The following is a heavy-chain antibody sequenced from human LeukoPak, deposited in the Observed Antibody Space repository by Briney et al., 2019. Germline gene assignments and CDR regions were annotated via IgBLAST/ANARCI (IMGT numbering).Heavy chain of an antibody. CDR2: ISAYNGNT. J-gene: IGHJ4*02. V-gene: IGHV1-18*01. D-gene: IGHD5-18*01. Sequence: ASVKVSCKATGYTFTSYGISWVRQAPGQGLEWMGWISAYNGNTNYAQKLQGRVTMTTDTSTSTAYMELRKLRSDDTAVYYCEREKYSYCYKGDFDYWGQGTLVTVSS. CDR1: GYTFTSYG. CDR3: EREKYSYCYKGDFDY.